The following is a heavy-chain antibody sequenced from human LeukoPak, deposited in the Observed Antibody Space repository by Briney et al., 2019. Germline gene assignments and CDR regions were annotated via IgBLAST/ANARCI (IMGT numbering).Heavy chain of an antibody. CDR1: GFTLSSYS. CDR3: ARGGADRSGWYHDY. D-gene: IGHD6-19*01. V-gene: IGHV3-21*01. J-gene: IGHJ4*02. CDR2: ISSSSSYI. Sequence: PGGSLRLSCAASGFTLSSYSMNWVRQAPGKGLEWVSSISSSSSYIYYADSVKGRFTISRDNAKNSLYLQMNSLRAEDTAVYYCARGGADRSGWYHDYWGQGTLVTVSS.